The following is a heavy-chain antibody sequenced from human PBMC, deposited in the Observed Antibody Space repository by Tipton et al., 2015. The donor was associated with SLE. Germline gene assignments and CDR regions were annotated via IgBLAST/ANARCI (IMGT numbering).Heavy chain of an antibody. CDR3: ARVDGHSSRGGLCDFNI. V-gene: IGHV4-34*01. CDR1: GGSFSGYY. CDR2: INHSGST. Sequence: TLSLTCAVYGGSFSGYYWSWIRQPPGKGLEWIGEINHSGSTNYNPSLKSRVTISVETSKNQFSLKLSSVTAADTAVYYCARVDGHSSRGGLCDFNIWGQGTMVTVSS. D-gene: IGHD6-13*01. J-gene: IGHJ3*02.